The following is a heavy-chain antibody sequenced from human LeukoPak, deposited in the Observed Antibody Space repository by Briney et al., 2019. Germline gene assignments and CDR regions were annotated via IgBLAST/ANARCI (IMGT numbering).Heavy chain of an antibody. CDR2: IYSGDST. Sequence: GGSLRLSCAASGFTFSDHYMDWVRQAPGKGLEWVSVIYSGDSTYYTDSVKGRFTISRDNSKNTLYLQMNSLRAEDTAVYYCAGLGITMIGGVWGKGTTVTISS. J-gene: IGHJ6*04. CDR1: GFTFSDHY. CDR3: AGLGITMIGGV. D-gene: IGHD3-10*02. V-gene: IGHV3-66*04.